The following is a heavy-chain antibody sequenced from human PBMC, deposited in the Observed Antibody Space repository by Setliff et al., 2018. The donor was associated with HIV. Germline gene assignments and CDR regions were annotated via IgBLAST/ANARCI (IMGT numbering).Heavy chain of an antibody. CDR2: INPSGGST. CDR1: GYTFTRYF. D-gene: IGHD1-26*01. CDR3: ARGWEGGMDY. J-gene: IGHJ4*02. Sequence: GASVKVSCKASGYTFTRYFMHCVRQAPGQGLEWLGMINPSGGSTWYAQKFQGRVTMTGDTSTNTLYMELSSLRSEDTAVYYCARGWEGGMDYWGPGTLVTVSS. V-gene: IGHV1-46*01.